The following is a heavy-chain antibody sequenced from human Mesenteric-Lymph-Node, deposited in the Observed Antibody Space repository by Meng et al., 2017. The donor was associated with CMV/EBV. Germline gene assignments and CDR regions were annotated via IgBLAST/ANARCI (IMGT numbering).Heavy chain of an antibody. Sequence: GGSLRLSCAASGFSFSSYEMDWVRQAPGKGLEWVSYINTGGRTKYYADSVKGRFTISRDNARNSLYLQMNSLRAEDTAVYYCARDRYCHNGVCSLPGTYYYGMHVWGQGTTVTVSS. D-gene: IGHD2-8*01. V-gene: IGHV3-48*03. CDR3: ARDRYCHNGVCSLPGTYYYGMHV. CDR2: INTGGRTK. CDR1: GFSFSSYE. J-gene: IGHJ6*02.